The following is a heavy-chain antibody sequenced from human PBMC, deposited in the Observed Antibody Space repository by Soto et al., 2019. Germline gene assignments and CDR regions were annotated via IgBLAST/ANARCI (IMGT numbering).Heavy chain of an antibody. V-gene: IGHV3-74*01. J-gene: IGHJ4*02. CDR3: AREYYGLLTGYYTDY. D-gene: IGHD3-9*01. CDR1: GFPFSSYW. CDR2: ISADGVTT. Sequence: EVQLVESGGDLVQRGGSLRLSCAASGFPFSSYWMHWVRHTPGKGLDWVARISADGVTTYYADSVTGRFTVSRDNAKNTLSLQISGLRAEDTAVYYCAREYYGLLTGYYTDYWGQGTLVSVSS.